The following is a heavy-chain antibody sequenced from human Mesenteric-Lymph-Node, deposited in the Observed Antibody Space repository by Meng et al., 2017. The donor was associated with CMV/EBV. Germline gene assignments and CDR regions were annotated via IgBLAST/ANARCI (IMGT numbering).Heavy chain of an antibody. V-gene: IGHV4-34*01. CDR1: GGSFRGYY. CDR3: ARHQRWLKSEGGFNY. CDR2: INHSGST. J-gene: IGHJ4*02. Sequence: QVQHQHWGAGLLKPSETLSLTCAGYGGSFRGYYWSWIRQPPGKGLEWIGEINHSGSTNYNPSLKSRVTISVDTSKNQFSLKLSSVTAADTAVYYCARHQRWLKSEGGFNYWGQGTLVTVSS. D-gene: IGHD4-23*01.